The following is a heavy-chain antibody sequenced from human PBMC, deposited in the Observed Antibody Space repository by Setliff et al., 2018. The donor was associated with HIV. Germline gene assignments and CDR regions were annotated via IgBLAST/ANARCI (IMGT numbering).Heavy chain of an antibody. J-gene: IGHJ6*03. CDR3: ALTGHRLLRWYMDV. Sequence: PSETLSLTCYVTDDPISSYYWSWVRQPAGKGLEWIGRLYVSGDTNYNPSLKSRGTMSLDTSKKHFTLNLKSVTAADTAVYYCALTGHRLLRWYMDVWGKGTTVTVSS. V-gene: IGHV4-4*07. CDR1: DDPISSYY. D-gene: IGHD2-15*01. CDR2: LYVSGDT.